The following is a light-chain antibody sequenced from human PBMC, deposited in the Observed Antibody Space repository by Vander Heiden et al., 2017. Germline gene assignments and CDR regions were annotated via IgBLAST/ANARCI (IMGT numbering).Light chain of an antibody. CDR1: QSVSSN. CDR2: GAS. CDR3: QQYNNWPRT. V-gene: IGKV3-15*01. Sequence: EIVITPPPSALSASPGERATLSCRASQSVSSNLAWYQQKPGQAPKLLIYGASTRATGVPARFSGSGSGTEFTLTISSLQSEDFAVYYCQQYNNWPRTFGQGTKVEIK. J-gene: IGKJ1*01.